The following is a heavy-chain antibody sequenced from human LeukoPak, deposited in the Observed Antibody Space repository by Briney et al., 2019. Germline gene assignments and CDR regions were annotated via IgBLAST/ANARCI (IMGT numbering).Heavy chain of an antibody. CDR3: ARARIPDYSRDYYYYYGMDV. V-gene: IGHV1-24*01. Sequence: ASVKVSCKVSGYTLTELSMHWVRQAPGTGLEWMGGFDPEDGETIYAQKFQGRVTMTEDTSTDTAYMELSSLRSEDTAVYYCARARIPDYSRDYYYYYGMDVWGQGTTVTVSS. CDR1: GYTLTELS. J-gene: IGHJ6*02. D-gene: IGHD4-11*01. CDR2: FDPEDGET.